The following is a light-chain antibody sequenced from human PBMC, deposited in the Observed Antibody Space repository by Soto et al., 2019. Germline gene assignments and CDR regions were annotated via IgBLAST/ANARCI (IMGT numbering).Light chain of an antibody. V-gene: IGLV2-14*01. CDR3: SSYTSGSTLYV. J-gene: IGLJ1*01. CDR1: SSDVGSYNY. CDR2: ASS. Sequence: LAQPASVSGSPGQSITISCTGTSSDVGSYNYVSWYQHHPGKAPRLMIYASSNRPSGVSHRFSGSRSGNTASLTISGLQAEDEADYYCSSYTSGSTLYVFGTGTKVTVL.